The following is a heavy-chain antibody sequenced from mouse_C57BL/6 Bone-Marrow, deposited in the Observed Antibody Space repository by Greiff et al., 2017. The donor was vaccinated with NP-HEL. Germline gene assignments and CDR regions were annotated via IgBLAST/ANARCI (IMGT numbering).Heavy chain of an antibody. V-gene: IGHV1-5*01. CDR2: IYPGNSDT. CDR1: GYTFTSYW. CDR3: TKIYYGKPWFAY. J-gene: IGHJ3*01. D-gene: IGHD2-1*01. Sequence: VQLKQSGPVLARPGASVKMSCKTSGYTFTSYWMHWVKQRPGQGLEWIGAIYPGNSDTSYNQKFKGKAKLTAVTSASTAYMELSSLTNEDSAVYYCTKIYYGKPWFAYWGQGTLVTVSA.